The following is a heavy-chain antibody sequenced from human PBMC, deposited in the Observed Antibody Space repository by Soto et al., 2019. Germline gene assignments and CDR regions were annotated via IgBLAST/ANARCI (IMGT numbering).Heavy chain of an antibody. D-gene: IGHD3-22*01. V-gene: IGHV4-34*01. J-gene: IGHJ3*02. CDR1: GGSFSGYY. Sequence: QVQLQQWGAGLLKPSETLSLTCAVYGGSFSGYYWSWIRQPPGKGLEWMGEINHSGSTNYNPSLKSRVTISVDTSKNQFSLKLSSVTAADTAVYYCARGRVGSDSSGYYYKTTDAFDIWGQGTMVTVSS. CDR2: INHSGST. CDR3: ARGRVGSDSSGYYYKTTDAFDI.